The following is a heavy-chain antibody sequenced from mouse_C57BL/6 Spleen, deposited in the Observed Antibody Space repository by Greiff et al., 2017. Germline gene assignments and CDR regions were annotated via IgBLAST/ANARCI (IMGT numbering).Heavy chain of an antibody. CDR2: IHPNSGST. Sequence: QVQLKQPGAELVKPGASVKLSCKASGYTFTSYWMHWVKLRPGQGLEWIGMIHPNSGSTNYNEKFKSKATLTVDKSSSTAYMQLSSLTSEDSAVYYCASLYGAMDYWGQGTSVTVSS. CDR1: GYTFTSYW. V-gene: IGHV1-64*01. D-gene: IGHD1-1*01. CDR3: ASLYGAMDY. J-gene: IGHJ4*01.